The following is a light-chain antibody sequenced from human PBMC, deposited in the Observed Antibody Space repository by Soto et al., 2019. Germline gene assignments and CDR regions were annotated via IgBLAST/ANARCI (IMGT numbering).Light chain of an antibody. CDR3: CSFAGGSTYVV. J-gene: IGLJ2*01. V-gene: IGLV2-23*02. CDR2: EVT. CDR1: SSDVGNYEL. Sequence: QPVLTQPASVSGSPGQSITISCIGTSSDVGNYELVSWYQQLPGKAPKLIIYEVTKRPSGVPNRFSGSKSGNTASLTISGLLAEDEADYHCCSFAGGSTYVVFGGGTKLTVL.